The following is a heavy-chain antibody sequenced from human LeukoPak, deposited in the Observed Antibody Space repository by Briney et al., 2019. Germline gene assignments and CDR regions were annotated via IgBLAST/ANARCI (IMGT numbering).Heavy chain of an antibody. V-gene: IGHV4-39*01. Sequence: SETLSLTCTVSGGSISSSSYYWGWIRQPPGKGLEWIGSIYYSGSTYYNPSLKSRVTISADTSKNQFSLKLSSVTAADTAVYYCARFEGSTWGDAFDIRGQGTMVTVSS. D-gene: IGHD3-16*01. J-gene: IGHJ3*02. CDR2: IYYSGST. CDR3: ARFEGSTWGDAFDI. CDR1: GGSISSSSYY.